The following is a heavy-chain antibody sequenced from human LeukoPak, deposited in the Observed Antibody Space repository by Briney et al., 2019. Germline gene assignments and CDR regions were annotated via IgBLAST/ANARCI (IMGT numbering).Heavy chain of an antibody. V-gene: IGHV1-2*02. CDR2: INPNSGGT. CDR3: ARERCSSSWSPSSFDY. D-gene: IGHD6-13*01. J-gene: IGHJ4*02. Sequence: ASVKVSCKASGYTFTGYYMHWVRQAPGQGLEWMGWINPNSGGTNYAQKFQGRVTMTRDTSISTAYMELSRLRSDDTAVYYCARERCSSSWSPSSFDYWGQGTLVTVSS. CDR1: GYTFTGYY.